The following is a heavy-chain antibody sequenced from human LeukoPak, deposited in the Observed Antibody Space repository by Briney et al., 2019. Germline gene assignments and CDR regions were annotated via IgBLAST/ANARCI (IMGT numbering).Heavy chain of an antibody. J-gene: IGHJ5*02. CDR2: INHSGST. V-gene: IGHV4-34*01. CDR1: GGSFSGYY. CDR3: ARGGDLYYDFWSGYYTGCWFDP. D-gene: IGHD3-3*01. Sequence: SETLSPTCVAYGGSFSGYYWSWIRQPPGKGLEWIGEINHSGSTNYNPSLKSRVTISVDTSKTQFSLKLSSVTAADTAVYYCARGGDLYYDFWSGYYTGCWFDPWGQGTLVTVSS.